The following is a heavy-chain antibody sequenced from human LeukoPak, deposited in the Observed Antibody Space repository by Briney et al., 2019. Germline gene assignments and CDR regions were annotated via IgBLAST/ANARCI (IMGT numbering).Heavy chain of an antibody. D-gene: IGHD6-13*01. J-gene: IGHJ4*02. CDR1: GFTFSNAW. V-gene: IGHV3-15*01. Sequence: PGGSLRLSCAASGFTFSNAWMSWVRQAPGKGLEWVGRIKSKTDGGTTDYAAPVKGRFTISRDDSKNTLYLQMNSLKTEDTAVYYCTTDFWEQLTLFDYWGQGTLVTVSS. CDR2: IKSKTDGGTT. CDR3: TTDFWEQLTLFDY.